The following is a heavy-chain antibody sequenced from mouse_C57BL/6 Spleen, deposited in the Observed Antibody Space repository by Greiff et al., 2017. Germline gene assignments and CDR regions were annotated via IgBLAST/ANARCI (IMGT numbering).Heavy chain of an antibody. CDR3: GCYYYGDSYFDV. J-gene: IGHJ1*03. CDR2: IDPSDSYT. Sequence: VQLQQPGAELVMPGASVKLSCKASGYTFTSYWMHWVKQRPGQGLEWIGEIDPSDSYTNYNQKFKGKSTLTVDKSSSTAYMQLSSLTSEDSAVYYCGCYYYGDSYFDVWGTGTTVTVSS. D-gene: IGHD1-1*01. V-gene: IGHV1-69*01. CDR1: GYTFTSYW.